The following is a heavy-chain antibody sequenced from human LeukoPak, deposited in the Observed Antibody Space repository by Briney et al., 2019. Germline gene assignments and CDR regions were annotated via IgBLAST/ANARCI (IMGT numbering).Heavy chain of an antibody. V-gene: IGHV3-49*04. CDR2: IRSTAYGGTT. CDR3: TREAPFDILTGYWYYYGMDV. CDR1: GFTLSNFW. D-gene: IGHD3-9*01. J-gene: IGHJ6*02. Sequence: PGGSLRLSCATSGFTLSNFWMSWVRQAPGKGLEWVGFIRSTAYGGTTEYAASVKGRFTISRDDSKSIAYLQMNSLKTEDTAVYYCTREAPFDILTGYWYYYGMDVWGQGTTVTVSS.